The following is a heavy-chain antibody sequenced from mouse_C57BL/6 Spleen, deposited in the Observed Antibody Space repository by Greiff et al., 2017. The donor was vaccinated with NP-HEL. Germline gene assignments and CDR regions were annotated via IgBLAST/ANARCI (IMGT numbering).Heavy chain of an antibody. CDR2: ISSGSSTI. V-gene: IGHV5-17*01. CDR1: GFTFSDYG. J-gene: IGHJ3*01. CDR3: ARAGTIAY. Sequence: EVKVVESGGGLVKPGGSLKLSCAASGFTFSDYGMHWVRQAPEKGLEWVAYISSGSSTIYYADTVKGRFTISRDNAKNTLFLQMTSLRSEDTAMYYCARAGTIAYWGQGTLVTVSA. D-gene: IGHD4-1*01.